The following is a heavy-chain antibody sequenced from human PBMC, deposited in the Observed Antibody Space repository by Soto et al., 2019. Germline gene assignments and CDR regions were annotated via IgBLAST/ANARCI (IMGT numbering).Heavy chain of an antibody. D-gene: IGHD5-12*01. V-gene: IGHV4-39*01. J-gene: IGHJ5*02. CDR3: ASCPSSYDPTWFDP. CDR2: IYYSGGT. Sequence: QLQVQESGPGLAKPSETLSLTCTVSGGSISSRNYHWGWIRQAPGRGLEWIGTIYYSGGTYYNPSLKSRVTISVDTSKNQFSLKLSSVTAADTAVYYCASCPSSYDPTWFDPWGQGTLVTVSS. CDR1: GGSISSRNYH.